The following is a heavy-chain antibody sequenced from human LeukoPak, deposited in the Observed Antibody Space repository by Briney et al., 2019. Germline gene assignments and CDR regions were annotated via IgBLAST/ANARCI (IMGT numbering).Heavy chain of an antibody. Sequence: ASVKVSCTASGYTFTDYYMHWVRQAPGQGLEWMGWINPNSGGTNYAQKFQGRVTMTRDTSISTAYMELSRLRSDDAAVYYCARYSLIRFQTIVGAHEPGIPWGQGTLVTVSS. CDR2: INPNSGGT. V-gene: IGHV1-2*02. D-gene: IGHD1-26*01. J-gene: IGHJ5*02. CDR3: ARYSLIRFQTIVGAHEPGIP. CDR1: GYTFTDYY.